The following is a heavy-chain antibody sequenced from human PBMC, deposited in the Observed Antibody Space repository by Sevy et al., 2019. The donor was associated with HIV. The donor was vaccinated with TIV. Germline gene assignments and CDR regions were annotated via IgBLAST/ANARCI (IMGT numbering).Heavy chain of an antibody. CDR2: ISWNSGSI. CDR3: AADYGSGSQFDY. V-gene: IGHV3-9*01. J-gene: IGHJ4*02. D-gene: IGHD3-10*01. CDR1: GFTFDDYA. Sequence: SLRLSCAASGFTFDDYAMHWVRQAPGKGLEWVSGISWNSGSIGYADSVKGRFTISRDNAKNSLYLQMNSLRAEDTALYYCAADYGSGSQFDYWGQGTLVTVSS.